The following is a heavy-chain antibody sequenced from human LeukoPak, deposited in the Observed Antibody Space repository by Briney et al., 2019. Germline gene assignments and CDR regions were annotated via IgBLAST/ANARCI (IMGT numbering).Heavy chain of an antibody. D-gene: IGHD5-12*01. CDR2: ISWNSGTI. Sequence: PGGSLRLSCAASGFTFDDYAMHWVRPAPGKGLEWVSSISWNSGTIGYADSVKGRFTISRDNAKNSLYLQMNSLRAEDTAVYYCASDIVATIDQSLRDYWGQGTLVTVSS. CDR1: GFTFDDYA. V-gene: IGHV3-9*01. J-gene: IGHJ4*02. CDR3: ASDIVATIDQSLRDY.